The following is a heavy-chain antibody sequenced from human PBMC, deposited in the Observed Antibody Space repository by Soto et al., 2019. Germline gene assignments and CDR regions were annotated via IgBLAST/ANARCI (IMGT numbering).Heavy chain of an antibody. V-gene: IGHV1-46*01. CDR1: GYTFTSYD. D-gene: IGHD2-21*01. Sequence: ASVKVSCKASGYTFTSYDMHCVRQAPGRGLEWLGKINPIGATTTYAQKFQGRVTMPRDTSTSTVYMELSSLRSEDTAVYYCARAASALLWGRGTQVTVSS. CDR3: ARAASALL. J-gene: IGHJ4*02. CDR2: INPIGATT.